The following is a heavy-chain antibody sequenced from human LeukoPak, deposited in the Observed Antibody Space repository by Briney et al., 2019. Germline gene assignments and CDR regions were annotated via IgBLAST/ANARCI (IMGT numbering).Heavy chain of an antibody. V-gene: IGHV1-46*01. CDR1: GYTFTSYY. D-gene: IGHD2-21*02. CDR3: ARDGLAYCGGDCPFDY. J-gene: IGHJ4*02. CDR2: INPSGGST. Sequence: ASVKVSCKASGYTFTSYYMHWVRQAPGQGLEWMGIINPSGGSTSYAQKFQGRVTMTRDTSTSTAYMELRSLRSDDTAVYYCARDGLAYCGGDCPFDYWGQGTLVTVSS.